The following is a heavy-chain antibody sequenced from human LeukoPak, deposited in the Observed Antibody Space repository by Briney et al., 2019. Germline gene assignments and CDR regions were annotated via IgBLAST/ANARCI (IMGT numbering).Heavy chain of an antibody. CDR1: GYTFTGYY. J-gene: IGHJ5*02. CDR3: ARQGYCSGGSCQNWFDP. CDR2: IDPNSGGT. V-gene: IGHV1-2*04. Sequence: ASVKVSCKASGYTFTGYYMHWVRQAPGQGLEWMGWIDPNSGGTNYAQKFQGWVTMTRDTSISTAYMELSRLRSDDTAVYYCARQGYCSGGSCQNWFDPWGQGTLVTVSS. D-gene: IGHD2-15*01.